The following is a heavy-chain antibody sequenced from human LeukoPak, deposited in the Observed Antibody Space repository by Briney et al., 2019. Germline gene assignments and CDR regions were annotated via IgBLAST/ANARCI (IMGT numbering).Heavy chain of an antibody. CDR1: GYTFTGYY. D-gene: IGHD3-9*01. V-gene: IGHV1-2*02. J-gene: IGHJ3*02. CDR2: INPNSGGT. CDR3: ASGLRYFDWLSHRAFDI. Sequence: GASVKVSCKASGYTFTGYYMHWVRQAPGQGLEWMGWINPNSGGTNYAQKFQGRVTMTRDTSISTAYMELSRLRSDDTAVYYCASGLRYFDWLSHRAFDIWGQGTMVTASS.